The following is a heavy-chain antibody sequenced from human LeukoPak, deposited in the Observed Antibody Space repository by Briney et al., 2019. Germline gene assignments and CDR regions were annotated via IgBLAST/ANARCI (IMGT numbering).Heavy chain of an antibody. D-gene: IGHD1-1*01. Sequence: PSETLSLTCAVHGGSFSGYYWSWMRQPPGKGLEWVGYIFESQTTGYNPSLESRVTISQDTSRNQFSLKLSSVTAADTAVYYCARWNEGLDYWGQGTLVTVSS. J-gene: IGHJ4*02. CDR2: IFESQTT. CDR3: ARWNEGLDY. CDR1: GGSFSGYY. V-gene: IGHV4-59*01.